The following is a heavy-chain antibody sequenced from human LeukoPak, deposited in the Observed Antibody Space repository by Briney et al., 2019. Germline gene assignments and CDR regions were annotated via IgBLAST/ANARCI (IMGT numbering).Heavy chain of an antibody. CDR1: GYTFTSYG. CDR3: ARGYGYYFDC. J-gene: IGHJ4*02. Sequence: ASVTVSCKASGYTFTSYGISWVRQARGQGLAMIGWISSYNGTTKYEQKLQGRVTMTTNTPTSTAYMQISSLRSEDTAVNYCARGYGYYFDCWGQGTLVTVSS. V-gene: IGHV1-18*01. CDR2: ISSYNGTT. D-gene: IGHD5-18*01.